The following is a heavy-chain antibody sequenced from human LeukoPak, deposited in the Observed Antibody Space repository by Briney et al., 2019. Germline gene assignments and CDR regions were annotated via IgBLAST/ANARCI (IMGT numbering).Heavy chain of an antibody. Sequence: ASVKVSCKASGYTFTSYYMHWVRQAPGQGLEWMGIINPSGGSTSYAQKFQGRVTMTRDTSTGTVYMELSSLRSEDTAVYYCARVKGRPRKITIFGVGDAFDIWGQGTMVTVSS. CDR1: GYTFTSYY. V-gene: IGHV1-46*01. CDR2: INPSGGST. J-gene: IGHJ3*02. CDR3: ARVKGRPRKITIFGVGDAFDI. D-gene: IGHD3-3*01.